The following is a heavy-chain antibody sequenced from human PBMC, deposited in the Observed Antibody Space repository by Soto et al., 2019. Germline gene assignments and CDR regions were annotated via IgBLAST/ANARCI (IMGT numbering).Heavy chain of an antibody. CDR2: IYYSGST. D-gene: IGHD2-21*01. CDR1: GGSISSGGYY. J-gene: IGHJ4*02. V-gene: IGHV4-31*03. Sequence: SETLSLTCTVSGGSISSGGYYWSWIRQHPGKGLEWIGYIYYSGSTYYNPSLKSRVTISVDTSKNQFSLKLSSVTAADTAVYYCARGSAKKGGATYYFDYWGQGTLVTSPQ. CDR3: ARGSAKKGGATYYFDY.